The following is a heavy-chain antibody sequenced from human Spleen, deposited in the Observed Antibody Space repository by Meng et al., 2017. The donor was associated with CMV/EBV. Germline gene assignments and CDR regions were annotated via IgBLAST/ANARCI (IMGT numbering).Heavy chain of an antibody. J-gene: IGHJ5*02. CDR2: ISYDGSNK. CDR1: GFTFSSYA. V-gene: IGHV3-30-3*01. CDR3: ARDPDYYDSSGYYYSLGWFDP. Sequence: GGSLRLSCAASGFTFSSYAMHWVRQAPGKGLEWVAVISYDGSNKYYADSVKGRFTISRDNSKNTLYLQMNSLRAEDTAVYYCARDPDYYDSSGYYYSLGWFDPWGQGTLVTVSS. D-gene: IGHD3-22*01.